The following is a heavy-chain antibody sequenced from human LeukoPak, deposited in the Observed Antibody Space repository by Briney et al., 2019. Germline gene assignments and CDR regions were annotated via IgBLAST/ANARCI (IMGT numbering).Heavy chain of an antibody. J-gene: IGHJ5*02. CDR3: ARGADGVSSNSRGWFDP. V-gene: IGHV3-48*04. CDR1: GFIISPYT. CDR2: ITGSSSTI. D-gene: IGHD2-15*01. Sequence: GGSLRLSCEASGFIISPYTMHWVRQAPGKGLEWVSYITGSSSTIYYADSVRGRFTISRDNAKNSLYLQMNSLRAEDTAVYSCARGADGVSSNSRGWFDPWGQGTLVTVSS.